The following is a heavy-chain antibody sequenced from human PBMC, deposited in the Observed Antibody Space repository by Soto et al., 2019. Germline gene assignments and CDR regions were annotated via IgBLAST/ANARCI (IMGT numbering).Heavy chain of an antibody. CDR2: IYYSGST. CDR1: GGSIISGGYY. Sequence: PSETLSLTCTVSGGSIISGGYYWSWIRQHPGKGLEWIGYIYYSGSTYYNPSLKSRATISVDTSKNQFSLKLSSVTAADTAVYYCARAEGHCSGGSCYRGLSDYWGQGTLVTVSS. J-gene: IGHJ4*02. CDR3: ARAEGHCSGGSCYRGLSDY. V-gene: IGHV4-31*03. D-gene: IGHD2-15*01.